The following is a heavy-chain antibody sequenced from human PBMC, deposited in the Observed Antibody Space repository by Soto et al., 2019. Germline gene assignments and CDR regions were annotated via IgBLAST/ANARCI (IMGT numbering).Heavy chain of an antibody. D-gene: IGHD3-10*01. CDR3: ARATRAMVRGVFYYYYMDV. V-gene: IGHV4-4*02. CDR1: SGSISSSNW. CDR2: IYHSGST. Sequence: SETLSLTCAVSSGSISSSNWWSWVRQPPGKGLEWIGEIYHSGSTNYNPSLKSRVTISVDKSKNQFSLKLSSVTAADTAVYYCARATRAMVRGVFYYYYMDVWGKGTTVTVSS. J-gene: IGHJ6*03.